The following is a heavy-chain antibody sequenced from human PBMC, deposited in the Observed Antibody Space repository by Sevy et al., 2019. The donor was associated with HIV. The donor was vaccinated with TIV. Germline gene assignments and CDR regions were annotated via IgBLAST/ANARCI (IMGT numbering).Heavy chain of an antibody. CDR2: LDEDGNEI. Sequence: GGSLRLSCVASGFTFSSHFMTWVRQAPGKGLEWVANLDEDGNEINYVDSVKGRLTISRDNAKNSVYLQMDGLRAEDTAVYYCARHCVGRVCQFRYFDFWGRGTLVTVSS. D-gene: IGHD2-8*02. CDR3: ARHCVGRVCQFRYFDF. J-gene: IGHJ2*01. V-gene: IGHV3-7*01. CDR1: GFTFSSHF.